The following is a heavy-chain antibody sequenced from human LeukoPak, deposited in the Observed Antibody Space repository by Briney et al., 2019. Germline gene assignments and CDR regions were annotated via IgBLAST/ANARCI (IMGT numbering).Heavy chain of an antibody. CDR3: ATELVPSSIRSSSHNMMHV. Sequence: GGSLKISCKASGYNFVNYWIGWVRQMPGKGLEWMGNIYPRDSDTRYSPSFQGQVTISADKSITTAYLHWTSLTASDAATYYCATELVPSSIRSSSHNMMHVWGKGTTLTVSS. J-gene: IGHJ6*03. CDR1: GYNFVNYW. CDR2: IYPRDSDT. D-gene: IGHD3-10*01. V-gene: IGHV5-51*01.